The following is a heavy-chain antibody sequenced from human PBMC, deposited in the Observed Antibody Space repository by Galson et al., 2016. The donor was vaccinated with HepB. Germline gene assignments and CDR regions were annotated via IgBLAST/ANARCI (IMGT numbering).Heavy chain of an antibody. V-gene: IGHV2-70*01. CDR2: IDWDGDE. CDR3: ARSRAVAGTDYYYYVMDV. J-gene: IGHJ6*02. Sequence: PALVKPTQTLTVTCTFSGFSLSTSEMCVSWIRQPPGKALEWLALIDWDGDEYYSTSLETRPTISKDTSKNQVVLTMTNMDPEDTATYYCARSRAVAGTDYYYYVMDVWGQGTMVTVSS. D-gene: IGHD6-19*01. CDR1: GFSLSTSEMC.